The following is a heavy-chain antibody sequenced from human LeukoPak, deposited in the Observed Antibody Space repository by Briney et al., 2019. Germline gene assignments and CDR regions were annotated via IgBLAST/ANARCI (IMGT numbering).Heavy chain of an antibody. CDR3: ARVGVQRTFDY. CDR2: IYHSGST. Sequence: SETLSLTCAVSGYSINSGYYWGWIRPPPGKGLEWIGSIYHSGSTYYNPSLKSRVTISVDTSKNQFSLKLSSVTAADTAVYYCARVGVQRTFDYWGQGTLVTVSS. J-gene: IGHJ4*02. CDR1: GYSINSGYY. V-gene: IGHV4-38-2*01. D-gene: IGHD5-18*01.